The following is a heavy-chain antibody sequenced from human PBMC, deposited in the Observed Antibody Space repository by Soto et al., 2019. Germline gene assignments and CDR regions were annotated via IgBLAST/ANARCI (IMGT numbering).Heavy chain of an antibody. V-gene: IGHV1-2*04. J-gene: IGHJ5*02. CDR3: ARGGARGASKIGSGQFLEWLFHQGFDWFDP. CDR1: GYTFTGYY. CDR2: INPNSGGT. D-gene: IGHD3-3*01. Sequence: ASVKVSCKASGYTFTGYYMHWVRQAPGQGLEWMGWINPNSGGTNYAQKFQGWVTMTRDTSISTAYMELSRLRSDDTAVYYCARGGARGASKIGSGQFLEWLFHQGFDWFDPWGQGTLVTVSS.